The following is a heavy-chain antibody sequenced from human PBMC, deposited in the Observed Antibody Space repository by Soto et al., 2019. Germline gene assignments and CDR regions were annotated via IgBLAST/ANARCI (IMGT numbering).Heavy chain of an antibody. CDR1: GFTFSSYG. CDR3: AKDVVTTVVTQTGRDL. V-gene: IGHV3-30*18. CDR2: ISYDGSNK. J-gene: IGHJ2*01. D-gene: IGHD4-17*01. Sequence: QVQLVESGGGVVQPGRSLRLSCAASGFTFSSYGMHWVRQAPGKGLEWVAVISYDGSNKYYADSVKGRFTISRDNSKKTLYLQMNSLRAEDTALYYCAKDVVTTVVTQTGRDLWGRGTLVTVSS.